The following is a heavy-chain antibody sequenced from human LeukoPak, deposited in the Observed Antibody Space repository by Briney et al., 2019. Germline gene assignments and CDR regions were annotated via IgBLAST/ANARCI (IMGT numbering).Heavy chain of an antibody. J-gene: IGHJ4*02. CDR2: IHYSGST. CDR3: ARRSPHEAFFDY. CDR1: GASISSYY. V-gene: IGHV4-59*08. Sequence: SETLSLTCTVSGASISSYYWCWIRQPPGKGLEYIGYIHYSGSTNYNPSLKSRVTISVDTSKNQLSLKLSSVTAADTAVYYCARRSPHEAFFDYWGLGTLVTVSS.